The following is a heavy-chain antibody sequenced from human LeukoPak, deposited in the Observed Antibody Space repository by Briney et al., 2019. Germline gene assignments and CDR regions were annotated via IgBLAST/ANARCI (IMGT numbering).Heavy chain of an antibody. CDR1: GGSISSYY. CDR2: IYTSGST. J-gene: IGHJ6*03. Sequence: PSETLSLTCTVSGGSISSYYWSWIRQPPGKGLEWIGYIYTSGSTNYNPSLKSRVTISVDTSKNQFSLKLSSVTAADTAVYYCARAGPPGRYYYMDVWGKGTTVTVSS. V-gene: IGHV4-4*09. CDR3: ARAGPPGRYYYMDV.